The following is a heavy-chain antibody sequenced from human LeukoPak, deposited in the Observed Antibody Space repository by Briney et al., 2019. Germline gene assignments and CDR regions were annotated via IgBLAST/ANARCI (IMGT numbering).Heavy chain of an antibody. J-gene: IGHJ4*02. Sequence: SETLSLTCTVSGGSISSYYWSWIRQSSGKGLEWIGYIYYSGSINYNPSLKSRVTISVDTSKNQFSLKLSSVTAADTAVYYCARGKIRYFDWLSWGQGTLVTVSS. V-gene: IGHV4-59*01. CDR2: IYYSGSI. CDR1: GGSISSYY. CDR3: ARGKIRYFDWLS. D-gene: IGHD3-9*01.